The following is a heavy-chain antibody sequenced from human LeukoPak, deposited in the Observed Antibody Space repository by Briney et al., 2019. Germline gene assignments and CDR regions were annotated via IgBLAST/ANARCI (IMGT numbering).Heavy chain of an antibody. CDR1: GFTFSSYA. J-gene: IGHJ1*01. Sequence: GGSLRLSCAASGFTFSSYAMSWVRQAPGKGLEWVSAISGSGGSTDYADSVKGRFTISRDNSKNTLYLQMNSLRAEDTAVYYCAKVAMIVVVITTGYFQHWGQGTLVTVSS. CDR2: ISGSGGST. CDR3: AKVAMIVVVITTGYFQH. D-gene: IGHD3-22*01. V-gene: IGHV3-23*01.